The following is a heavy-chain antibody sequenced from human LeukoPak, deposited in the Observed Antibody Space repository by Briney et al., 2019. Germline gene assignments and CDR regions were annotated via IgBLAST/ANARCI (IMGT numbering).Heavy chain of an antibody. V-gene: IGHV3-23*01. CDR3: TKDPSGDYFDAFDP. CDR1: GFTFSTYS. Sequence: GGSLRLSCAASGFTFSTYSMNWVRQAPGRGLEWVSSIPVRHGPTYKPVPVKSRYTITRHNSQKILYVEMNSLRAEDRAVYYCTKDPSGDYFDAFDPWGQGTLVTVSS. J-gene: IGHJ5*02. CDR2: IPVRHGPT. D-gene: IGHD2/OR15-2a*01.